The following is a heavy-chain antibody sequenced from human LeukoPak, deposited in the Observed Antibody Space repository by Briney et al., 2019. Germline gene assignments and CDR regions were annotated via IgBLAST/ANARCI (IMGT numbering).Heavy chain of an antibody. D-gene: IGHD6-13*01. J-gene: IGHJ4*02. V-gene: IGHV3-21*01. Sequence: PGGSLRLSCAASGFTFRIYAMSWVRQAPGKGLEWVSSISSSSSYIYYADSVKGRFTISRDNAKNSLYLQMNSLRAEDTAVYYCARDQSLHIAAALYYFDYWGQGTLVTVSS. CDR1: GFTFRIYA. CDR2: ISSSSSYI. CDR3: ARDQSLHIAAALYYFDY.